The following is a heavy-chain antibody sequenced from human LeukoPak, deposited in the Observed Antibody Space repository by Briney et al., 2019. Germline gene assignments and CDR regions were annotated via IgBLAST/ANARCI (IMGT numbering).Heavy chain of an antibody. CDR3: ARDNRIAVAGLDY. Sequence: SETLSLTCAVYGGSFSGYYWSWIRQPPGKGLEWIGEINHSGSTNYNPSLKSRVTISVDTSKNQFSLKLSSVTAADTAVYYCARDNRIAVAGLDYWGQGTLVTVSS. CDR2: INHSGST. J-gene: IGHJ4*02. D-gene: IGHD6-19*01. CDR1: GGSFSGYY. V-gene: IGHV4-34*01.